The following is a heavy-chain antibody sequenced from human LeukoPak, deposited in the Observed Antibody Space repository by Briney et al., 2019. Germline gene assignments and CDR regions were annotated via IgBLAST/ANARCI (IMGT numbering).Heavy chain of an antibody. CDR1: GFTFSSYA. V-gene: IGHV3-30-3*01. Sequence: GGSLRLSCAASGFTFSSYAMHWVRQAPGKGLEWVAVISYDGSNKYYADSVKGRFTISRDNSKNTLYLQMNSLRAEDTAVYYCAKDSSSGYYYCFDYWGQGTLVTVSS. CDR2: ISYDGSNK. CDR3: AKDSSSGYYYCFDY. D-gene: IGHD3-22*01. J-gene: IGHJ4*02.